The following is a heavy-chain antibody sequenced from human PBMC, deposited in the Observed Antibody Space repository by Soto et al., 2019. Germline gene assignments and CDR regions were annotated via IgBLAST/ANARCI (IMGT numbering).Heavy chain of an antibody. V-gene: IGHV1-46*01. Sequence: ASVKVSCKAFGYTFISYYVHWVRQAPGQGLEWMGIINPRGGSTTYAQKFQGRVAMSTDTSTSTVYMELSSLKSEDTAVYFCARGSPSSSRLGWFDPCGQGPHVTVYS. CDR2: INPRGGST. CDR1: GYTFISYY. D-gene: IGHD2-2*01. J-gene: IGHJ5*02. CDR3: ARGSPSSSRLGWFDP.